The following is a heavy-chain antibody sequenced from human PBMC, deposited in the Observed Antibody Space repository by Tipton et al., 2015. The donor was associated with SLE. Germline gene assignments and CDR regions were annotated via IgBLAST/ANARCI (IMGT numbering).Heavy chain of an antibody. CDR1: GGSTTRFY. Sequence: TLSLTCSVSGGSTTRFYWSWIRQSPGKTMEWIGYVYYSGNTNYNPSLKSRVTISMDTSKNQVSLRLNSVTAADTAVYYCARELEEDFSSDYWGQGTLVTVSS. CDR3: ARELEEDFSSDY. V-gene: IGHV4-59*01. J-gene: IGHJ4*02. CDR2: VYYSGNT. D-gene: IGHD3-3*01.